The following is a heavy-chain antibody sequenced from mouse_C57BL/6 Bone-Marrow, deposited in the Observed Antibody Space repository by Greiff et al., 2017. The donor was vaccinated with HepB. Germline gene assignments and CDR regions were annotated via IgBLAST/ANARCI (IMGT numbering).Heavy chain of an antibody. J-gene: IGHJ1*03. Sequence: VQLQQSGPVLVKPGASVKMSCKASGYTFTDYYMNWVKQSHGKSLEWIGVINPYNGGTSYNQKFKGKATLTVDKSSSTAYMELNSLTSEDSAVYYCASKIYYYGSSYGYFDVWGTGTTVTVSS. CDR2: INPYNGGT. CDR3: ASKIYYYGSSYGYFDV. CDR1: GYTFTDYY. D-gene: IGHD1-1*01. V-gene: IGHV1-19*01.